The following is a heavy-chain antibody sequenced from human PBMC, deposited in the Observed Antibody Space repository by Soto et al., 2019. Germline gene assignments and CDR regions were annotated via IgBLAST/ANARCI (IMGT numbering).Heavy chain of an antibody. CDR2: IPYDGSSK. CDR3: ARSYGSGSWYYYGLDV. V-gene: IGHV3-30-3*01. J-gene: IGHJ6*02. CDR1: GFTFSSYA. D-gene: IGHD3-10*01. Sequence: QVQLVESGGGVVQPGRSLRLSCAASGFTFSSYAMHWVRQAPGKGLEWVAVIPYDGSSKYYADSVKGRFTISRDNSRNTLYLQMNSLRPEDSAVYYCARSYGSGSWYYYGLDVWGQGTTVTVSS.